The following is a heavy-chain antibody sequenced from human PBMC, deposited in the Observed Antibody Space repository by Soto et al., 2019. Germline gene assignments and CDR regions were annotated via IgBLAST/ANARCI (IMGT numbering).Heavy chain of an antibody. V-gene: IGHV2-5*02. Sequence: SGPTLVNPTQTLTLTCTFSGFSLSTSGLGVGWIRQPPGKALEWLALIYWDDDKRYSPSLKSRLTITRDTSENQVVLTMTNMDHVDTATYYCALSLVVTAAGGWFDPWGQGTMVTVSS. CDR1: GFSLSTSGLG. CDR3: ALSLVVTAAGGWFDP. CDR2: IYWDDDK. D-gene: IGHD2-2*01. J-gene: IGHJ5*02.